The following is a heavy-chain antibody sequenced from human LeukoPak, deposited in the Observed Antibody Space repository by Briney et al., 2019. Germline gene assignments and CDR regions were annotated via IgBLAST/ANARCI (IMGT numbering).Heavy chain of an antibody. V-gene: IGHV3-7*01. CDR2: IKQDGSEK. CDR1: GFTFSSYW. D-gene: IGHD5-12*01. J-gene: IGHJ6*03. Sequence: GGSLRLSCAASGFTFSSYWMSWVRQAPGKGLEWVANIKQDGSEKYYVDSVKGRFTISRDNAKNSLYLQMNSLRAEDTAVYYCAREASGYDYSYYYYYMDVWGKGTTVTVSS. CDR3: AREASGYDYSYYYYYMDV.